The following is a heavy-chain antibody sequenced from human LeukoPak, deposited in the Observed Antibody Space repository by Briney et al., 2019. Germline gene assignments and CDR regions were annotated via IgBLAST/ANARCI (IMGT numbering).Heavy chain of an antibody. CDR2: ISTNGGGT. CDR1: GFTFINYA. V-gene: IGHV3-23*01. Sequence: GGSLRLSCAASGFTFINYAMSWVRQAPGKVLEWVSAISTNGGGTYYTDSVKGRFTISRDNSKNPVYLQMNSLRAEDTAVYYCAKELTSKGYFDYWGQGTLVTVSS. CDR3: AKELTSKGYFDY. D-gene: IGHD3-9*01. J-gene: IGHJ4*02.